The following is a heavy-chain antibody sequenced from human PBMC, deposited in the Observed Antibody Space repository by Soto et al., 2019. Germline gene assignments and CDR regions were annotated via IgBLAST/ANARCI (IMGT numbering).Heavy chain of an antibody. J-gene: IGHJ4*02. Sequence: GGSLRLSCAASGFTVSSNYMSWVRQAPGKGLEWVSVIYSGGSTYYADSVKGRFTISRDNSKNTLYLQMNSLRAEDTAVYYCATMIVVARFDYWGQGTLVTVSS. D-gene: IGHD3-22*01. CDR1: GFTVSSNY. CDR2: IYSGGST. V-gene: IGHV3-53*01. CDR3: ATMIVVARFDY.